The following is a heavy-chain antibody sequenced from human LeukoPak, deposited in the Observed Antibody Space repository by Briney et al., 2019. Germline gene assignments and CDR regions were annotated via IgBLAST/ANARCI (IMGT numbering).Heavy chain of an antibody. CDR1: GFTFSSYA. V-gene: IGHV3-23*01. CDR3: AKDQGGFSSSWYVVPTVYYFDY. Sequence: PGGSLRLSCAASGFTFSSYAMSWVRQAPGKGLEWVSAISGSGGSTYYADSMKGRFTISRDNSKNTLYLQMNSLRAEDTAVYYCAKDQGGFSSSWYVVPTVYYFDYWGQGTLVTVSS. D-gene: IGHD6-13*01. CDR2: ISGSGGST. J-gene: IGHJ4*02.